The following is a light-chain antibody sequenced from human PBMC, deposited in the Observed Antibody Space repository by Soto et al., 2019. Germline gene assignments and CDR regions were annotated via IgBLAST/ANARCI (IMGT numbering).Light chain of an antibody. CDR3: QEHGTYPLI. CDR2: KAS. Sequence: DKQLTQSPSTLSASIGDRVTITCRASRRVGDWLAWFQQKPGKVPKLLIYKASTLETGVPSRFRGTVSGTEFTLTISSLQPDDVATYYCQEHGTYPLIFGGGTRVEIK. J-gene: IGKJ4*01. V-gene: IGKV1-5*03. CDR1: RRVGDW.